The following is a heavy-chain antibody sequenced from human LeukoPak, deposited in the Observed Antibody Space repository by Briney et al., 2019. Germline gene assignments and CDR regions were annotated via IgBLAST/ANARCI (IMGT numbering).Heavy chain of an antibody. Sequence: SETLSLTCTVSGGSISSSSYYWGWIRQPPGKGLEWIGSIYYSGSTYYNPSLKSRVTISVDTSKNQFSLKLSSATAADTAVYCCATTSSIAARPDNWGQGTLVTVSS. CDR2: IYYSGST. CDR1: GGSISSSSYY. CDR3: ATTSSIAARPDN. V-gene: IGHV4-39*01. D-gene: IGHD6-6*01. J-gene: IGHJ4*02.